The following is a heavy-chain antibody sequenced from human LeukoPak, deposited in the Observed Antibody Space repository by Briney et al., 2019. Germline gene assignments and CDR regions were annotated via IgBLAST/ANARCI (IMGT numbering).Heavy chain of an antibody. Sequence: ASVKVSCKASGYTFTSYYMHWVRQAPGQGLEWKGIINPSGGSTSYAQKFQGRVTMTRDTSTSTVYMELSSLRSEDTAVYYCARVHSLYYSSGAYDPWGQGTLVTVSS. CDR2: INPSGGST. V-gene: IGHV1-46*01. J-gene: IGHJ5*02. D-gene: IGHD6-19*01. CDR1: GYTFTSYY. CDR3: ARVHSLYYSSGAYDP.